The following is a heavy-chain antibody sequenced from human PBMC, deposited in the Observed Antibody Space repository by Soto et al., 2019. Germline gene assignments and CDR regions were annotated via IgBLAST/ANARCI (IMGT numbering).Heavy chain of an antibody. V-gene: IGHV3-33*01. CDR3: ARWADAKRLDY. J-gene: IGHJ4*02. Sequence: GGSLRLSCTASGFTFRSHGMHWVRQAPGKGLEWVAVIWYDGSEKYYADSVKDRFTISRDNSKNTLYLQMNSLRVEDTAVYYCARWADAKRLDYWGQGTPVTVSS. CDR1: GFTFRSHG. CDR2: IWYDGSEK.